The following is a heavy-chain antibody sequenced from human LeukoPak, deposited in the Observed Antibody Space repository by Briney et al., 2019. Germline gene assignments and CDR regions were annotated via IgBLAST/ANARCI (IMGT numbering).Heavy chain of an antibody. Sequence: GGSLRLSCAAPGFTFSSYSMNWVRQAPGKGLEWVSSISGSSSYIYYADSVKGRFTISRDNAKNSLYLQMNSLRAEDTAVYYCARDLGWLLHDYWGQGTLVTVSS. V-gene: IGHV3-21*01. CDR3: ARDLGWLLHDY. J-gene: IGHJ4*02. D-gene: IGHD3-22*01. CDR1: GFTFSSYS. CDR2: ISGSSSYI.